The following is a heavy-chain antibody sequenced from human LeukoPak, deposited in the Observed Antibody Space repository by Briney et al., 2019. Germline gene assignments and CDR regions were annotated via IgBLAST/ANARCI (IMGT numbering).Heavy chain of an antibody. CDR3: ARDKGRTTVVPSPFDY. CDR1: GGTFSSYA. J-gene: IGHJ4*02. Sequence: SVKVSCKASGGTFSSYAISWVRQAPGQGLEWMGRIIPILGIANYAQKFQGRVTITADKSTSTAYMELSSLRSEDTAVYYCARDKGRTTVVPSPFDYWGQGTLVTVSS. D-gene: IGHD4-23*01. CDR2: IIPILGIA. V-gene: IGHV1-69*04.